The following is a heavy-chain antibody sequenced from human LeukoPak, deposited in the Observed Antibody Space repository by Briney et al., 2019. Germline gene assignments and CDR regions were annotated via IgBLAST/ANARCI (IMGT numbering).Heavy chain of an antibody. V-gene: IGHV5-51*01. CDR1: GYSFTSYW. CDR2: IYPGDPDA. CDR3: ARSPRKYWYFDL. J-gene: IGHJ2*01. Sequence: GESLKISCKGSGYSFTSYWIGWVRQMPGKGLEWMGIIYPGDPDARYSPSFQGQVTISADKSISTAYRQWTSLKASDTAIYYCARSPRKYWYFDLWGRGTLVTVSS.